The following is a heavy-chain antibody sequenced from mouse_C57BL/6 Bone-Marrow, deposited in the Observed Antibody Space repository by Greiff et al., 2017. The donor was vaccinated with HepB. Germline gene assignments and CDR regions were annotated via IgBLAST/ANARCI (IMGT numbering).Heavy chain of an antibody. V-gene: IGHV1-63*01. CDR1: GYTFTNYW. Sequence: VKLQESGAELVRPGTSVKMSCKASGYTFTNYWIGWAKQRPGHGLEWIGDIYPGGGYTNYNEKFKGKATLTADKSSNTAYMQFSSLTSEDSAIYYCAGGGTQLRLRYAMDYWGQGTSVTVSS. J-gene: IGHJ4*01. CDR3: AGGGTQLRLRYAMDY. CDR2: IYPGGGYT. D-gene: IGHD3-2*02.